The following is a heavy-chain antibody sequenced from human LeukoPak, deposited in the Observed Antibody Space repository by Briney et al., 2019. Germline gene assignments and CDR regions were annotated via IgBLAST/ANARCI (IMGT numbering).Heavy chain of an antibody. Sequence: GASVKVSCKASGYTFVDYGISWVRQAPGQGLEWMGWISADIGNTNYAQKFQGRVTMTRDRSTSTGYTELTSLTSDDTAVYYCARDRLGYCGYGSCLLFDNWGQGTLVTVSS. CDR1: GYTFVDYG. CDR2: ISADIGNT. D-gene: IGHD2-21*01. J-gene: IGHJ4*02. CDR3: ARDRLGYCGYGSCLLFDN. V-gene: IGHV1-18*01.